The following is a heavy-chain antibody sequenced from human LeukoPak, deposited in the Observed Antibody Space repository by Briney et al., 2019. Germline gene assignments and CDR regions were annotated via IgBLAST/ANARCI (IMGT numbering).Heavy chain of an antibody. CDR3: ARVPINIVATFGQGYYYYYYMDV. J-gene: IGHJ6*03. CDR2: ISSSSSYI. D-gene: IGHD5-12*01. Sequence: GGSLRLSCATSGFTFSSYSFNWVRQAPGMGLEWVSSISSSSSYIYYADSVRGRFTISRDNAKNSLYLQMNSLRAEDTAVYYCARVPINIVATFGQGYYYYYYMDVWGKGTTVTVSS. V-gene: IGHV3-21*01. CDR1: GFTFSSYS.